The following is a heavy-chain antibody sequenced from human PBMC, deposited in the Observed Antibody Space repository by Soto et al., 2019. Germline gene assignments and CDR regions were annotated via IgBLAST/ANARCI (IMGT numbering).Heavy chain of an antibody. Sequence: QVQLQESGPGLVKPSQTLSLTCTVSGGSISSGVYYWSWIRQHPGKGLEWIGYIYYSGSTSYNPSRKSRLTIAVDTSKHQFSLKLSSVTAADTAVYYCARGVIHWGQGTLVTVSS. J-gene: IGHJ4*02. V-gene: IGHV4-31*03. CDR2: IYYSGST. D-gene: IGHD3-16*02. CDR1: GGSISSGVYY. CDR3: ARGVIH.